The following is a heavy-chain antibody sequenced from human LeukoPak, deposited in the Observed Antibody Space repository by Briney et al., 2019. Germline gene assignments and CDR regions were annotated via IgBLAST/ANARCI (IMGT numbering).Heavy chain of an antibody. CDR3: ARLLGGSSWFD. D-gene: IGHD6-13*01. Sequence: SETLSLTCAVSGSSISSRSHYWGWIRQPPGKGLEYIGSINYSGNTYYNPSLKSRVTISIDTSKNQFSLKLTSVTAADTSVFYCARLLGGSSWFDWGQGTLVTVSS. V-gene: IGHV4-39*01. J-gene: IGHJ4*02. CDR2: INYSGNT. CDR1: GSSISSRSHY.